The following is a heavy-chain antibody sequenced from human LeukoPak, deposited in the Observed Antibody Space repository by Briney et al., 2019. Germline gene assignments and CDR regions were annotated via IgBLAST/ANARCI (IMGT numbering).Heavy chain of an antibody. CDR1: GFTFSRYG. CDR2: ISYDGGNK. CDR3: AKDRDPAAAAYSFDY. Sequence: PGGSLRLSCAASGFTFSRYGMHWVRQAPGKGLEWVAVISYDGGNKHYTDSVKGRFTNSRDNSKNTLYLQMNSLRVEDAAVYYCAKDRDPAAAAYSFDYWGQRTRVTVSS. J-gene: IGHJ4*02. V-gene: IGHV3-30*18. D-gene: IGHD6-13*01.